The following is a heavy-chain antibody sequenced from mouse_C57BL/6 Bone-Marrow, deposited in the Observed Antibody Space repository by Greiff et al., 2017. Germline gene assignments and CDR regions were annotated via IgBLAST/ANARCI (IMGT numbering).Heavy chain of an antibody. D-gene: IGHD1-1*01. CDR2: IHPNSGST. CDR3: ARWALRFAY. Sequence: QVQLQQPGAELVKPGASVTLSCKASGYTFTSYWMHWVKQRPGQGLEWIGMIHPNSGSTNYNEKFKSKATLTVDKSSITAYMQLSRLTSEDSAVYYCARWALRFAYWGQGTLVTVSA. V-gene: IGHV1-64*01. J-gene: IGHJ3*01. CDR1: GYTFTSYW.